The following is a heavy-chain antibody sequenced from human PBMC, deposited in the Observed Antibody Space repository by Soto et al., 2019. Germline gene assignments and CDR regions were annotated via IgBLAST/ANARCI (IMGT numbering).Heavy chain of an antibody. Sequence: GASVKVSCKASGYTFTSYGISLVRQATGQGLEWMGWMNPNSGNTGYAQKFQGRVTMTRNTSISTAYMELSSLRSEDTAVYYCASVGGYCSGGSCYLSLHYDAFDIWGQGTMVTVSS. CDR1: GYTFTSYG. V-gene: IGHV1-8*02. D-gene: IGHD2-15*01. CDR3: ASVGGYCSGGSCYLSLHYDAFDI. J-gene: IGHJ3*02. CDR2: MNPNSGNT.